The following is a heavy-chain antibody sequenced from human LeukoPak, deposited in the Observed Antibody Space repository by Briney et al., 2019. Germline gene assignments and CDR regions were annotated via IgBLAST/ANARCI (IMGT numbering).Heavy chain of an antibody. J-gene: IGHJ6*03. D-gene: IGHD3-9*01. CDR1: GFTFSRYW. Sequence: PGGSLRLSCAASGFTFSRYWMRWARQAPGKGREWVANIKQDGSEKYYVHSVKGRFTISKDNDKNSLYRQMNTLRAEDTAVYYCARVSHFDWPYYYYYYTDVWGKGTTVTVSS. CDR2: IKQDGSEK. V-gene: IGHV3-7*01. CDR3: ARVSHFDWPYYYYYYTDV.